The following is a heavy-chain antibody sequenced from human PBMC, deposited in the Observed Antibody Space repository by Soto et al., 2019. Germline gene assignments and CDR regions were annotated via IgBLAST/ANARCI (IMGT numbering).Heavy chain of an antibody. CDR3: ARGFLEWLSDMDV. CDR2: IKQDGSEK. J-gene: IGHJ6*03. CDR1: GFTFSSYW. D-gene: IGHD3-3*01. V-gene: IGHV3-7*01. Sequence: GESLKISCAASGFTFSSYWMSWVRQAPGKGLEWVANIKQDGSEKYYVDSVKGRFTISRDNAKNSLYLQMNSLRAEDTAVYYCARGFLEWLSDMDVWGKGTTVTVSS.